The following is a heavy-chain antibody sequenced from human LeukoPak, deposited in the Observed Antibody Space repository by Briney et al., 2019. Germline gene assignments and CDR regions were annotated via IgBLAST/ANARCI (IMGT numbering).Heavy chain of an antibody. CDR3: AKGYCSSTSCQIRGDAFDI. J-gene: IGHJ3*02. CDR1: GFTFSSYG. CDR2: IPYDGSNK. Sequence: GRSLRLSCAASGFTFSSYGMHWVRQAPGKGLEWVAVIPYDGSNKYYADSVKGRFTISRDNSKSTLYLQMNSLRAEDTAVYYCAKGYCSSTSCQIRGDAFDIWGQGTMVTVSS. D-gene: IGHD2-2*01. V-gene: IGHV3-30*18.